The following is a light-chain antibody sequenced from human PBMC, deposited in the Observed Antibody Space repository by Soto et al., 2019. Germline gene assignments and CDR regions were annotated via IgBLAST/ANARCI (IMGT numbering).Light chain of an antibody. V-gene: IGLV8-61*01. CDR2: RTN. CDR3: VLYMGRGIWV. J-gene: IGLJ3*02. Sequence: QTVVTQEQSFSVSPGGTVTLTCALSSCSVSTNNYPSWCQQTPGQAPRTLIFRTNTRSSGVPDRFSGSILGNKAALTITGAQADDESDYYCVLYMGRGIWVFGGGTKLTVL. CDR1: SCSVSTNNY.